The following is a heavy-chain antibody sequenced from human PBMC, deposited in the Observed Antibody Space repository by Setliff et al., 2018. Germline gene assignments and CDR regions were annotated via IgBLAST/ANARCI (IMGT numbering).Heavy chain of an antibody. V-gene: IGHV4-61*09. CDR2: IYTSWST. CDR3: ARGRAGHSGH. D-gene: IGHD6-19*01. Sequence: KASETLSLTCTVSGDSISSRRNYWGWFRQPAGKELEWIGQIYTSWSTNYNPSLKSRVTISVDTSKNQFSLKLSSVTAADTAVYYCARGRAGHSGHWGQGTLVTVSS. J-gene: IGHJ4*02. CDR1: GDSISSRRNY.